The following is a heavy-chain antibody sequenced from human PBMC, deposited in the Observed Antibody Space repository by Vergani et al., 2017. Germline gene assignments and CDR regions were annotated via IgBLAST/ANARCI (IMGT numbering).Heavy chain of an antibody. CDR1: GYTFTGYY. Sequence: QVQLVQSGAEVKKPGASVKVSCKASGYTFTGYYMHWVRQAPGQGLEWMGWINPNSGGTNYAQQFQGRVTMTRDTSISTAYMELSRLRSDDTAVYYCARAQGDCSSTSCYYYMDVWGKGTTVTVSS. V-gene: IGHV1-2*02. CDR2: INPNSGGT. D-gene: IGHD2-2*01. J-gene: IGHJ6*03. CDR3: ARAQGDCSSTSCYYYMDV.